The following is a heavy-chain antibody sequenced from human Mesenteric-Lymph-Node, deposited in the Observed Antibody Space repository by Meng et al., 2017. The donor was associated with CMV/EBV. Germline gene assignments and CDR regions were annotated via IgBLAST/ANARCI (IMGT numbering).Heavy chain of an antibody. D-gene: IGHD1-26*01. V-gene: IGHV3-33*08. CDR2: IWYDGSNV. CDR1: GFTFSDYY. J-gene: IGHJ4*02. CDR3: ARVGRDDY. Sequence: GESLKISCAASGFTFSDYYMNWIRQAPGKGLEWVAVIWYDGSNVHHADSVKGRFTISRDNSEKTLYLQMTRLRAEDTAVYYCARVGRDDYWGQGTLVTVSS.